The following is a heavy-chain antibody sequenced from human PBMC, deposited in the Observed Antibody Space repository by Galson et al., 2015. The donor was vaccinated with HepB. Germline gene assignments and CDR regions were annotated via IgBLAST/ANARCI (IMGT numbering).Heavy chain of an antibody. Sequence: SLRLSCAASGFTFIDHYMSWLRQAPGKGLEWVSYITSSTSYTKYANSVKGRFTISRDNAKNSLYLQMNSLRAEDTAVYYCARELETRGFDYGGQGTLVTVSS. D-gene: IGHD1-7*01. V-gene: IGHV3-11*05. CDR3: ARELETRGFDY. J-gene: IGHJ4*02. CDR1: GFTFIDHY. CDR2: ITSSTSYT.